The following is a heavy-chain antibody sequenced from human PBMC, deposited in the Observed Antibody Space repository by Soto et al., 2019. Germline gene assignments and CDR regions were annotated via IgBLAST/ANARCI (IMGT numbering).Heavy chain of an antibody. CDR2: INPATGAA. D-gene: IGHD3-3*01. CDR3: ARGGGVGVAGSAAFDM. CDR1: GYPVTAYY. Sequence: QLHLVQSGAVVKKPGASVTVSCSASGYPVTAYYMHWVRQAPGRGLEWMGGINPATGAAKYTQTCQGNVPLTRDTSTNTDFMELRGPKSEDTAVFYCARGGGVGVAGSAAFDMWGQGTLVTVSS. J-gene: IGHJ3*02. V-gene: IGHV1-2*02.